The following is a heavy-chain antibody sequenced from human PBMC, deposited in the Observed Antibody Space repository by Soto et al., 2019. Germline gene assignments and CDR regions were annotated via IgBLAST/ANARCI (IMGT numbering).Heavy chain of an antibody. D-gene: IGHD2-15*01. CDR3: ARDRVEYCSGGSCYYYYYMDV. J-gene: IGHJ6*03. CDR1: GFTVSSNY. CDR2: IYSGGST. V-gene: IGHV3-53*04. Sequence: GGSLRLSCTASGFTVSSNYMSWVRQAPGKGLEWVSVIYSGGSTYYADSVKGRFTISRHNSKNTLYLQMNSLRAEDTAVYYCARDRVEYCSGGSCYYYYYMDVWGKGTTVTVSS.